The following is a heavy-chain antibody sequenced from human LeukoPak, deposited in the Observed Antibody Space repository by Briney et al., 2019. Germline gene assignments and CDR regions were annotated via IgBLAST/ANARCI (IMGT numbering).Heavy chain of an antibody. J-gene: IGHJ3*02. D-gene: IGHD5-24*01. Sequence: GASVKVSCKASGGTFSSYGISWVRQARGQGLEWMGGIIPIFGRAKYAQKFQGRVTITADESTSTAYMEVNSLRSEDTAVYYCARDGWLQLHAFDIWGQGTMVTVSS. CDR1: GGTFSSYG. V-gene: IGHV1-69*13. CDR2: IIPIFGRA. CDR3: ARDGWLQLHAFDI.